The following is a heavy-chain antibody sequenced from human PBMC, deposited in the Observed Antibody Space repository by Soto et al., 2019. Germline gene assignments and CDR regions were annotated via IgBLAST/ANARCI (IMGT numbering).Heavy chain of an antibody. J-gene: IGHJ4*02. V-gene: IGHV3-48*02. D-gene: IGHD2-2*01. Sequence: EVQLVESGGGLVQPGGSLGLSCAASGFTFRTYSMNWVRQAPGKGLEWVSYISSSSSTIYYADSVKGRFTISRDNAKTSLYLQMNSLTHEDTAVYYCPREVGSGPTWPPDPYWGQGTLVPFPS. CDR2: ISSSSSTI. CDR1: GFTFRTYS. CDR3: PREVGSGPTWPPDPY.